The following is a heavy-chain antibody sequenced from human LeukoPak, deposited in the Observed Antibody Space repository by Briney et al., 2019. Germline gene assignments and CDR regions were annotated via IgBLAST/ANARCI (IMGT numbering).Heavy chain of an antibody. J-gene: IGHJ4*02. CDR1: GLTVSSNC. Sequence: GGSLRLSCAASGLTVSSNCMSWVRQAPGKGLEWVSFIYSGGDTYYADSVKGRFTISRDNSKNTVHLQMNSLRAEDTAMYYCARRAGDYSHPYDYWGQGTLVTVSS. D-gene: IGHD3-22*01. V-gene: IGHV3-53*01. CDR3: ARRAGDYSHPYDY. CDR2: IYSGGDT.